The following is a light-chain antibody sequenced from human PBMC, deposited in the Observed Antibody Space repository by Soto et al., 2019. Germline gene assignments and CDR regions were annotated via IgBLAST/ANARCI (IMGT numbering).Light chain of an antibody. CDR3: QKYNSAPPT. Sequence: DIHMTQSPSSLSASVGNIFTITCRASQGISNYLAWYQQKPGKAPKLPTYAASTLQSGVPSRSSGSGPGTDSTLTISSLQPEDVPTYSCQKYNSAPPTFGPGTRWRL. CDR2: AAS. V-gene: IGKV1-27*01. CDR1: QGISNY. J-gene: IGKJ5*01.